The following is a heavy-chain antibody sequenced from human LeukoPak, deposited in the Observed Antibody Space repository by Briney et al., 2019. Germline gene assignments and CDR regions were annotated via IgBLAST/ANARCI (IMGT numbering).Heavy chain of an antibody. CDR3: ARVASTNPYYYGMDI. V-gene: IGHV3-30*04. CDR2: ISYDGSNK. J-gene: IGHJ6*02. Sequence: GGSLRLSCAASGFTFSGFAMHWVRQAPGKGLEWVAVISYDGSNKYSADSVKGRFTISRDNSKNTLYLQMNSLRAEDTAVYYCARVASTNPYYYGMDIWGQGTTVTVSS. CDR1: GFTFSGFA.